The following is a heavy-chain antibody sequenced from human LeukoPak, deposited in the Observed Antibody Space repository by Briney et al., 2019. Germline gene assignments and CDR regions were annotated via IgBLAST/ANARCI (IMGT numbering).Heavy chain of an antibody. V-gene: IGHV1-69*13. CDR3: ARDPVHYYDSGSYSTV. D-gene: IGHD3-10*01. Sequence: SVKVSCKASGGTFSSYAISWVRQAPGQGLEWMGGIIPIFGTANYAQKFEGRVTITADESTSTAYMELSSLRSEDTAVYYCARDPVHYYDSGSYSTVWGQGTLVTFSS. CDR2: IIPIFGTA. CDR1: GGTFSSYA. J-gene: IGHJ4*02.